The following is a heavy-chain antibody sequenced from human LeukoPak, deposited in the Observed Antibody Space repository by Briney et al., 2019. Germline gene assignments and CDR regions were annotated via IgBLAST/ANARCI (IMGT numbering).Heavy chain of an antibody. CDR1: GGSISSSPYY. J-gene: IGHJ6*03. D-gene: IGHD3-3*01. CDR2: IYYSGTT. CDR3: ARGPHVTIFGVVFTGDYSMDV. Sequence: SETLSLTCTVSGGSISSSPYYWGWIRQPPGKGLEWIGSIYYSGTTHYNPSLESRVTISVDTSEYQFSLKLSSVTAADTAVYYCARGPHVTIFGVVFTGDYSMDVWGKGTTVTVSS. V-gene: IGHV4-39*07.